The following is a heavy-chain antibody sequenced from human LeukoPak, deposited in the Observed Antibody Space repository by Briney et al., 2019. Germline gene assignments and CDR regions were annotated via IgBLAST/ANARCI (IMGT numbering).Heavy chain of an antibody. D-gene: IGHD3-9*01. CDR2: INPSGGST. CDR1: GYTFTSYY. CDR3: ARGSTSDWSLDH. Sequence: SSVKVSCKTSGYTFTSYYMHWVRQAPGQGVEWMGMINPSGGSTSYAQKFQGRVTMTRDTSTSTVYMELSSLRSEDTAVYYCARGSTSDWSLDHWGQETLVTISS. J-gene: IGHJ4*02. V-gene: IGHV1-46*01.